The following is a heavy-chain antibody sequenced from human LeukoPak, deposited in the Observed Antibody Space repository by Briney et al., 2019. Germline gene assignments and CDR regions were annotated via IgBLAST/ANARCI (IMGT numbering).Heavy chain of an antibody. J-gene: IGHJ4*02. CDR3: ASRRLSSTEY. V-gene: IGHV3-21*01. CDR1: GFTFSSYS. D-gene: IGHD2-2*01. CDR2: ISSSSSYI. Sequence: GGSLRLSCAASGFTFSSYSMSWVRQAPGKGLEWVSSISSSSSYIYYADSVKGRSTISRDNAKNSLYLQMNSLRAEDTAVYYCASRRLSSTEYWGQGTLVTVSS.